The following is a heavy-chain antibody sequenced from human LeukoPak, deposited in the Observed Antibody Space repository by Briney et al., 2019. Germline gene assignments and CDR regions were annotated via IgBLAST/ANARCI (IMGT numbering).Heavy chain of an antibody. CDR1: GLTFSSYS. CDR2: ISSSSSTI. J-gene: IGHJ6*03. D-gene: IGHD1-26*01. V-gene: IGHV3-48*01. CDR3: GRGDNYYYYYMDV. Sequence: GGSLRLSCAASGLTFSSYSMNWVRQAPGKGLEWVSYISSSSSTIHYADSVKGRFTISRDNSKNTLHLQMISLRAEDTAVYYCGRGDNYYYYYMDVWGKGTTVTVSS.